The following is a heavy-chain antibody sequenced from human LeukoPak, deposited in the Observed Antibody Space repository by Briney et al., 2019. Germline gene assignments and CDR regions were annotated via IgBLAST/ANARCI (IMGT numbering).Heavy chain of an antibody. J-gene: IGHJ4*02. CDR3: ARGSTYSSGWYTGFDY. CDR1: GFTFSNYA. CDR2: INGNGDST. V-gene: IGHV3-23*01. D-gene: IGHD6-19*01. Sequence: GGSLRLSCAASGFTFSNYAMTWVRQASGKGLEWVSAINGNGDSTYYADSVKGRFTISRDNSKNTLYLQMNSLRAEDTAVYYCARGSTYSSGWYTGFDYWGQGTLVTVSS.